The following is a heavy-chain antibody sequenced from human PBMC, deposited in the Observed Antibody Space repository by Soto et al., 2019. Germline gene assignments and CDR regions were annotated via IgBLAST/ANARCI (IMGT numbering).Heavy chain of an antibody. CDR1: AYTLTELS. Sequence: ASVKLSCKVSAYTLTELSMHWVRQAPGKGLEWMGGFDPEDGETIYAQKFQGRVTMTEDTSTDTAYMELSSLRSEDTAVYYCATVQYFDWSHSPWFDPWGQGTLVTVSS. J-gene: IGHJ5*02. CDR3: ATVQYFDWSHSPWFDP. CDR2: FDPEDGET. V-gene: IGHV1-24*01. D-gene: IGHD3-9*01.